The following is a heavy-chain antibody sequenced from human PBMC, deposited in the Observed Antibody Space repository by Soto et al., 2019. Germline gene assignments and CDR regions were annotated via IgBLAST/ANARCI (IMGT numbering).Heavy chain of an antibody. CDR2: IYYSGST. Sequence: SETLSLTCTVSGGSISSGDYYWSWIRQPPGKGLEWIGYIYYSGSTYYNPSLKSRVTISVDTSKNQFSLKLSSVTAADTAVYYCAREPLLYDILTGYTQLFYFDYWGQGTLVTVSS. V-gene: IGHV4-30-4*01. D-gene: IGHD3-9*01. J-gene: IGHJ4*02. CDR1: GGSISSGDYY. CDR3: AREPLLYDILTGYTQLFYFDY.